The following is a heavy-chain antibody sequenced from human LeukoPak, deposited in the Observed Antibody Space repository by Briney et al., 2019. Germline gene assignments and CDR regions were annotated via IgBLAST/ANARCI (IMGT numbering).Heavy chain of an antibody. CDR2: IYYSGST. J-gene: IGHJ5*02. V-gene: IGHV4-59*01. D-gene: IGHD5/OR15-5a*01. CDR1: GVTFSSYY. Sequence: SGSLRLSCTASGVTFSSYYSRWVRQPPGPGLDLLGYIYYSGSTNYNPSLKSRVTISVDTSKNQFSLKLSSVTAADTAVYYCARVVSATENNWFDPWGQGTLVTVSS. CDR3: ARVVSATENNWFDP.